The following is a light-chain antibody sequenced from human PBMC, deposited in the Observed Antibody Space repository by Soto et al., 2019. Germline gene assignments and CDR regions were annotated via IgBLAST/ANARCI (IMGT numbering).Light chain of an antibody. CDR3: CSFALRSTLI. CDR1: SSDVGGSGL. Sequence: QSVLTQPASVSGSPAQSITISCTGSSSDVGGSGLVSWYQFHPGKAPKLLIYEGGKRPSGVSNRFSGSKSGNTASLTISGLQAEDEAEYYCCSFALRSTLIFGGGTKLTVL. V-gene: IGLV2-23*01. J-gene: IGLJ2*01. CDR2: EGG.